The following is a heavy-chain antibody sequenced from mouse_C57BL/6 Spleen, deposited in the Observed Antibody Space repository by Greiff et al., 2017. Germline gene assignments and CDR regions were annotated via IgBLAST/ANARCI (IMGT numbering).Heavy chain of an antibody. J-gene: IGHJ2*01. D-gene: IGHD1-1*01. CDR2: IGPEGGET. CDR1: GFNIKDYY. V-gene: IGHV14-2*01. Sequence: VQLQQSGAELVKPGASVTLSCTASGFNIKDYYMHWVKQRTEQGLEWIGRIGPEGGETKYAPQFQGKATITADPSSNTSYLLLSSLTSADTAISYCAKSNNYGNGSCYFDYWGQGNTLTVSS. CDR3: AKSNNYGNGSCYFDY.